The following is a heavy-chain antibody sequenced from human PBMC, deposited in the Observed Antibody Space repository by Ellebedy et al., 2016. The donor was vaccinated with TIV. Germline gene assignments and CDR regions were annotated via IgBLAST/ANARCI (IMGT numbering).Heavy chain of an antibody. Sequence: PGGSLTLSCAASGFTFSSYAMTWVRQAPGKGLEWVSAITYSGGSTYYADSVKGRFTLSRDNSKNTLYLQMNSLRAEDTAVYYCAKVAAGPGGVWVFDYWGQGTLVTVSS. CDR2: ITYSGGST. J-gene: IGHJ4*02. CDR1: GFTFSSYA. D-gene: IGHD6-6*01. V-gene: IGHV3-23*01. CDR3: AKVAAGPGGVWVFDY.